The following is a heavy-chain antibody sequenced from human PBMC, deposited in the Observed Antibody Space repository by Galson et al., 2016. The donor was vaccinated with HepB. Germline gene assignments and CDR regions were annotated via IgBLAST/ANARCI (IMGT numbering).Heavy chain of an antibody. CDR3: VRSTDS. V-gene: IGHV3-48*03. J-gene: IGHJ5*01. Sequence: SLRLSCAASDFTFSSFEMNWVRQAPGKGLEWVSYISSNGYTTYYADSVKGRFTISRDNAKNSLYLQMNSLRAEDTAIYYCVRSTDSWGQGTLVTVSS. CDR2: ISSNGYTT. CDR1: DFTFSSFE.